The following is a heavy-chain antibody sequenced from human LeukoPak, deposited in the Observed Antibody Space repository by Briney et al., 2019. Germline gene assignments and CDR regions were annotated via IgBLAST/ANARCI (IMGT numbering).Heavy chain of an antibody. V-gene: IGHV7-4-1*02. CDR2: TNTNTGNP. Sequence: ASVKVSCKASGYTFTSYAMNWVRQAPGQGLEWMGWTNTNTGNPTYAQGFTGRFVFSLDTSVSTAYLQISSLKAEDTAVYYCARDRFVLWSGYNWFDPWGQGTLVTVSS. CDR1: GYTFTSYA. CDR3: ARDRFVLWSGYNWFDP. J-gene: IGHJ5*02. D-gene: IGHD3-3*01.